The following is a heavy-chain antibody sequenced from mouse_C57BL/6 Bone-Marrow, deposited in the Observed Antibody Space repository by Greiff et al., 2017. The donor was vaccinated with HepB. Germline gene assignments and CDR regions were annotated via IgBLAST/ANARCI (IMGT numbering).Heavy chain of an antibody. D-gene: IGHD1-1*01. Sequence: QVQLQQPGAELVRPGTSVKLSCKASGYTFTSYWMHWVKQRPGQGLEWIGVIDPSDSYTNYNQKFKGKATLTVDTSSSTAYMQLSSLTSEDSAVYCCARNMNYYGSSPLDVWGTGTTVTVSS. CDR1: GYTFTSYW. CDR3: ARNMNYYGSSPLDV. CDR2: IDPSDSYT. J-gene: IGHJ1*03. V-gene: IGHV1-59*01.